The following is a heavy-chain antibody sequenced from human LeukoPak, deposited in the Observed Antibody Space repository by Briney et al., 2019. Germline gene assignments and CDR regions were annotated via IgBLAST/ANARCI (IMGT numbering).Heavy chain of an antibody. CDR1: GFTFSSYW. CDR2: IKQDGIER. D-gene: IGHD2-2*01. V-gene: IGHV3-7*01. CDR3: ARRRCTSTSCFADY. Sequence: PGGSLRLSCAASGFTFSSYWMSWVRQAPGKGLEWVANIKQDGIERYYVDSVKGRLTISRDNAKNSLYLQMNSLRAEDTAVYYCARRRCTSTSCFADYWGQGTLVTVSS. J-gene: IGHJ4*02.